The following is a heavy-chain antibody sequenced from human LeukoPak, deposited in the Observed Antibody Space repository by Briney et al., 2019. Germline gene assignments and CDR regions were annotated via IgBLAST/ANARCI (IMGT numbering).Heavy chain of an antibody. CDR3: AKGGGYEAQYYYYLDV. CDR1: GFTFSNAW. CDR2: IRYDGSNK. V-gene: IGHV3-30*02. J-gene: IGHJ6*03. D-gene: IGHD5-12*01. Sequence: SGGSLRLSCAASGFTFSNAWMSWVRQAPGKGLEWVAFIRYDGSNKYYADSVKGRFTVSRDNSKNTLYLQMKSLRAEDTAVYYCAKGGGYEAQYYYYLDVWGKGTTVTISS.